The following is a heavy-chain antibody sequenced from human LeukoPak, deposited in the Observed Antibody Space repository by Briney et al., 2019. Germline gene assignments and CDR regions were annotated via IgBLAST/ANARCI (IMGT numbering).Heavy chain of an antibody. CDR2: IYPGDSDT. CDR1: GYSFTSYW. V-gene: IGHV5-51*01. D-gene: IGHD4-23*01. J-gene: IGHJ4*02. CDR3: ARVGSGNSVVLSY. Sequence: GAYLKTSCKGSGYSFTSYWIGWGRQLPGKGLEWRGIIYPGDSDTRYSPSFQGQVTISADKSISTAYLQWSSLKASDTAMYYCARVGSGNSVVLSYWGQGTLVTVSS.